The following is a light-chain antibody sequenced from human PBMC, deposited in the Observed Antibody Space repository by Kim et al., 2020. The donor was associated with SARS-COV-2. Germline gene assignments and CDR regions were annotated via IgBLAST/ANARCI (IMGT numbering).Light chain of an antibody. Sequence: SAGDRVTLTWRASQGKSNYLAWYQQKPGKAPKLLLYAASSVQSGVPSRFSCSGSGTDFTLTISCQQAEDFATYYYQQYYSYPRTFGQGTKVDIK. CDR3: QQYYSYPRT. J-gene: IGKJ1*01. CDR1: QGKSNY. V-gene: IGKV1-8*01. CDR2: AAS.